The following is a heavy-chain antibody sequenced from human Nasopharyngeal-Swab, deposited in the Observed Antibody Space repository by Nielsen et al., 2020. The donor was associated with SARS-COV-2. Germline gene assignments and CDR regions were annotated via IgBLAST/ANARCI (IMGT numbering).Heavy chain of an antibody. J-gene: IGHJ6*03. D-gene: IGHD3-3*01. CDR1: GFTFSSYS. Sequence: GESLKISCAASGFTFSSYSMNWVRQAPGKGLEWVSYINSSSSTIYSADSVKGRFTISRDNAKNSLYLQMNSLRDEDTAVYYCASQLTYYDFWSGLLYYYYMDVWGKGTTVTVSS. CDR2: INSSSSTI. V-gene: IGHV3-48*02. CDR3: ASQLTYYDFWSGLLYYYYMDV.